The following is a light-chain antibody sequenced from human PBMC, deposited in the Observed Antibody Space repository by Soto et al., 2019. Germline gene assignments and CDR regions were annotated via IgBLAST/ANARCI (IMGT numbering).Light chain of an antibody. J-gene: IGKJ1*01. Sequence: EIVMTQSPATLSVSPGEGATLSCRASQSVSSNLAWYQQKPGQAPRLLIYGASTRATGIPARFSCSGSGTEFTITISSLQSEDFAVYYCHQYKNWPPWTFGQGTKVEIK. CDR1: QSVSSN. V-gene: IGKV3-15*01. CDR3: HQYKNWPPWT. CDR2: GAS.